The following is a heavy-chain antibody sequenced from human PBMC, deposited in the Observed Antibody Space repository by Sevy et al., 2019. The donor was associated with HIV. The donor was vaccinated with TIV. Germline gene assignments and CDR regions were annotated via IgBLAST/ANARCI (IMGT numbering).Heavy chain of an antibody. D-gene: IGHD1-1*01. V-gene: IGHV4-59*01. CDR2: IYFTGNT. Sequence: SETLSLTCSVSGGSISSYFWTWVRQSPGKGLEWIGNIYFTGNTDYSPSLKSRVTLSLDTSKSQFSLTLKSVTAADTAIYFCARDSTTRPRVLDYWGQGTLVTVSP. CDR1: GGSISSYF. CDR3: ARDSTTRPRVLDY. J-gene: IGHJ4*02.